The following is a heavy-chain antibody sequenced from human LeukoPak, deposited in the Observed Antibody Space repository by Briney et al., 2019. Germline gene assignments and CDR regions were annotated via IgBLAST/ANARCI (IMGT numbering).Heavy chain of an antibody. CDR2: IYPGDSDT. CDR1: GYSFTSYW. D-gene: IGHD3-22*01. CDR3: ARCLVVMSADAFDI. J-gene: IGHJ3*02. Sequence: GESLKISCKGSGYSFTSYWIGWVRQMPGKGLEWMGIIYPGDSDTRYSPSFQGQVTISADKSISTAYLRWSSLKAPDTAMYYCARCLVVMSADAFDIWGQGTMVTVSS. V-gene: IGHV5-51*01.